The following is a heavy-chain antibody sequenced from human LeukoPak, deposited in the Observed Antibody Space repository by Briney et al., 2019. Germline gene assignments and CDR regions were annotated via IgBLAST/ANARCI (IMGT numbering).Heavy chain of an antibody. V-gene: IGHV4-34*01. D-gene: IGHD3-16*02. Sequence: NPSETLSLTCAVYGGSFSGYYWSWIRQPPGKGLGWIGEINHSGSTNYNPSLKSRVTISVDTSKNQFSLKLSSVTAADTAVYYCARVREYDYIWGSYRYYFDYWGQGTLVTVSS. CDR1: GGSFSGYY. CDR3: ARVREYDYIWGSYRYYFDY. J-gene: IGHJ4*02. CDR2: INHSGST.